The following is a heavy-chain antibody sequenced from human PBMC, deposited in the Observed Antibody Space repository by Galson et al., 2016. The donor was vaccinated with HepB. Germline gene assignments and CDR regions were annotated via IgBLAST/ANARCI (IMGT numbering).Heavy chain of an antibody. CDR2: IYYNGIT. CDR1: GASISRGGDF. Sequence: TLSLTCTVSGASISRGGDFWNWIRQHPGKGLEWIGYIYYNGITSYKPSLKGRVSISLDTSKNQFSLNLSSVTAADTAVYYCAREMWGNERFNYGMDVWGQGTTVTVSS. D-gene: IGHD1-1*01. J-gene: IGHJ6*02. CDR3: AREMWGNERFNYGMDV. V-gene: IGHV4-31*03.